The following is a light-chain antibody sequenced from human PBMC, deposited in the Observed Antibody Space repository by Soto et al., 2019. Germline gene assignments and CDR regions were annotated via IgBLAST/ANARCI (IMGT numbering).Light chain of an antibody. CDR3: SSYTISNTLPFV. J-gene: IGLJ1*01. CDR1: RRDVGGYNY. Sequence: QSALTQPASVSGSPGQSITISCTGTRRDVGGYNYVSWYQQYPGKSPKRLIYEVTHRPSGVSNRFSGSKSGNTASLTISGLQAEDEADYYCSSYTISNTLPFVFGTGTKVTVL. V-gene: IGLV2-14*01. CDR2: EVT.